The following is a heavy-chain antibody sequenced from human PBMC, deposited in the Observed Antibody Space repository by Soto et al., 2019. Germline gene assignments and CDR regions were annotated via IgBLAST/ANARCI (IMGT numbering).Heavy chain of an antibody. D-gene: IGHD3-10*01. CDR3: VNAVRTRLDN. Sequence: GGSLILSCAASGFIFSNFAMYWVRRAPGKGLEWVSSIRQSGDRSSYADSAKGRFTISRDNSKNTLYLQMNGLRLDDTAVYYCVNAVRTRLDNWGPGTLVTVSS. CDR2: IRQSGDRS. V-gene: IGHV3-23*01. CDR1: GFIFSNFA. J-gene: IGHJ4*02.